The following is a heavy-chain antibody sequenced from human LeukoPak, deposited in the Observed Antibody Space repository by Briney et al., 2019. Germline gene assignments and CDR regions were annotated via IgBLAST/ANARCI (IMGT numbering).Heavy chain of an antibody. CDR3: AELGITMIGGV. CDR2: ISDDSNYI. CDR1: GFTFSTYS. V-gene: IGHV3-21*01. D-gene: IGHD3-10*02. Sequence: PGGSLRLSCAASGFTFSTYSGNWIRQAPGKGLEWVSSISDDSNYIFYADSVKGRFTISRDNAKNSLYLQMNSLRAEDTAVYYCAELGITMIGGVWGKGTTVTISS. J-gene: IGHJ6*04.